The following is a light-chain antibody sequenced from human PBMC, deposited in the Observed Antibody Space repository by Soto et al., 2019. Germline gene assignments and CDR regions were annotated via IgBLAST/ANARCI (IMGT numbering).Light chain of an antibody. Sequence: QSVLTQPPSASGTPGQTVTISCSGSSSNIGSEYVYWYQQFPGTAPRLLIYNNNRRPSGVPDRFSGSKSGTSASLAISGLRSEDEADYYFAAWDDSVTGVFGGGTKLTVL. CDR2: NNN. CDR3: AAWDDSVTGV. J-gene: IGLJ3*02. CDR1: SSNIGSEY. V-gene: IGLV1-47*01.